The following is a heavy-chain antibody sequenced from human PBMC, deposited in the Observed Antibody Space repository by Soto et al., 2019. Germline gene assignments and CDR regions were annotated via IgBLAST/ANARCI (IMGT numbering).Heavy chain of an antibody. CDR1: GFTFTNYW. CDR3: ARDSNIGFDP. J-gene: IGHJ5*02. V-gene: IGHV3-74*01. Sequence: PGGSLRLSXAASGFTFTNYWMHWVRQAPGKGPVWVSHINSDGSSTSYADSVKGRFTISRDNAKNTLYLQMNSLRAEDTAVYYCARDSNIGFDPWGQGTLVTVSS. CDR2: INSDGSST. D-gene: IGHD5-12*01.